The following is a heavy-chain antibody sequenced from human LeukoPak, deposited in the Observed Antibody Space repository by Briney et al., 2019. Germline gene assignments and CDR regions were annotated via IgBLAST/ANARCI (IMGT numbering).Heavy chain of an antibody. J-gene: IGHJ4*02. CDR1: GGSFRGFY. CDR3: ARAGSSAYYRIFDY. Sequence: SETLSLTCAVYGGSFRGFYWSWIRQSPGKGLEWIGEINYSGSTNYNPSLKSRVTMSVDTYRDRFSLSLSSVTAADTAVYYCARAGSSAYYRIFDYWAQGTLVTVSS. D-gene: IGHD3-22*01. V-gene: IGHV4-34*01. CDR2: INYSGST.